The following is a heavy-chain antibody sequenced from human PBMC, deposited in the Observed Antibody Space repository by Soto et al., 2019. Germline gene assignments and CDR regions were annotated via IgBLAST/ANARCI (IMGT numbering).Heavy chain of an antibody. CDR3: ARESALYYPQNPPYYFDY. J-gene: IGHJ4*02. V-gene: IGHV4-31*03. Sequence: QVQLQESGPGLVKPSQTLSLTCTVSGGSISSGGYYWSWIRQHPGKGLDWIGYIYYSGSTYYNPSLKSRVTISVDKSTNKFSLKLSSVTAADTAVYYCARESALYYPQNPPYYFDYWGQGTLVTVSS. CDR2: IYYSGST. CDR1: GGSISSGGYY. D-gene: IGHD1-26*01.